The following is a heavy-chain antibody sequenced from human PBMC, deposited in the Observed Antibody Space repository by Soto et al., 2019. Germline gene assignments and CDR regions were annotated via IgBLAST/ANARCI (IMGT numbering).Heavy chain of an antibody. V-gene: IGHV3-15*07. Sequence: GGSLRLSCAASGFTFSNAWMNWVRQAPGKGLEWVGRIKSKTDGGTTDYAAPVKGRFTISRDDSKNTLYLQMNSLKTEDTAVYYCTTDSSTLYSGSYYQFDYWGQGTLVTVSS. J-gene: IGHJ4*02. CDR2: IKSKTDGGTT. CDR1: GFTFSNAW. D-gene: IGHD1-26*01. CDR3: TTDSSTLYSGSYYQFDY.